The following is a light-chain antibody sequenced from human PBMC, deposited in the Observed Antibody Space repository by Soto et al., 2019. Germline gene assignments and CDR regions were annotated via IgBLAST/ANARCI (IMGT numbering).Light chain of an antibody. Sequence: AIRMTQSPSSLSASTGDRVTITCRASQGISSYLAWYQQKPEKAPKLLIYAASTLQSGVPSRFSGSGSGTDFTLTISCLQSEDFATYYCQQYYSYPSITFGQGTRLEIK. J-gene: IGKJ5*01. CDR1: QGISSY. V-gene: IGKV1-8*01. CDR2: AAS. CDR3: QQYYSYPSIT.